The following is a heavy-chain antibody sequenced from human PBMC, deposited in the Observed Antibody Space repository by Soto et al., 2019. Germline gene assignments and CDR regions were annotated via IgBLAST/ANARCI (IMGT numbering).Heavy chain of an antibody. CDR2: VSTYNTNT. V-gene: IGHV1-18*01. J-gene: IGHJ4*02. Sequence: QVPLVQSGPEVKMPGASVKVSCKTSGYTFSDYGLAWLRQTPGQRPEWMGWVSTYNTNTNYAQKFQGRVTMTTDTSTTTPSMELRSLRSDDTAVYYCARELNTDSSAYYSFAYWGQGTLVTVSS. CDR3: ARELNTDSSAYYSFAY. CDR1: GYTFSDYG. D-gene: IGHD3-22*01.